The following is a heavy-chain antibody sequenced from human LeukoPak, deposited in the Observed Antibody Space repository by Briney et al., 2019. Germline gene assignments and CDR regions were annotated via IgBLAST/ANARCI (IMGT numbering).Heavy chain of an antibody. Sequence: GGSLRLSCAASGFTFSSYAMSWVRQAPGQGLEWVSAISGSGGSTYYADSVKGRFTISRDNSKNTLYMQMNSLRAEDTAVYYCAKTGSSGYYYGRYYYYGMDVWGQGTTVTLSS. CDR1: GFTFSSYA. J-gene: IGHJ6*02. CDR2: ISGSGGST. CDR3: AKTGSSGYYYGRYYYYGMDV. D-gene: IGHD3-22*01. V-gene: IGHV3-23*01.